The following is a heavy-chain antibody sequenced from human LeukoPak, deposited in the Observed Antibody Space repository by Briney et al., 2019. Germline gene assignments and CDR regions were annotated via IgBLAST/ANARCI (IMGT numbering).Heavy chain of an antibody. CDR3: ARDPVDY. CDR2: INPNSGDT. Sequence: ASVKVSCKTSGYTFTGYYIHWVRQAPGQGLEWMGWINPNSGDTDYAQNFQGRVTMTRDTSISTAYMELSRLRSDDTAVYYCARDPVDYWGQGTLVTVSS. J-gene: IGHJ4*02. CDR1: GYTFTGYY. V-gene: IGHV1-2*02.